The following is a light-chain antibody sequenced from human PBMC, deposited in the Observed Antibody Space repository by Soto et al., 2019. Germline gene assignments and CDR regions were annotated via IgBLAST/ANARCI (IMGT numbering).Light chain of an antibody. CDR3: QQFNSYFIS. J-gene: IGKJ5*01. CDR1: QAITSA. CDR2: AAS. V-gene: IGKV1-13*02. Sequence: AIQLTQSPSSLSASVGDRVTITCRASQAITSALAWYQQKPGKAPNLLIYAASCLKSGVPSRFSGSGSGTDFTLTISSLQPEDFASYYCQQFNSYFISFGQGTRLETK.